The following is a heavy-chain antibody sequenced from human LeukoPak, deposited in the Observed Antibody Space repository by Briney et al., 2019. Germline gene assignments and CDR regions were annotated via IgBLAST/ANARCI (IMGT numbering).Heavy chain of an antibody. CDR3: AKILSGTYSFDL. CDR2: ISGNSVTI. J-gene: IGHJ4*02. V-gene: IGHV3-23*01. D-gene: IGHD1-26*01. Sequence: PGGSLRLSCTASGSTFSTYPMTWVRQAPGQGLEWVSAISGNSVTIYYADSVKGRFTISRDNSKNTLYLQMYSLRAEDTAVYYCAKILSGTYSFDLWGQGTQVTVSS. CDR1: GSTFSTYP.